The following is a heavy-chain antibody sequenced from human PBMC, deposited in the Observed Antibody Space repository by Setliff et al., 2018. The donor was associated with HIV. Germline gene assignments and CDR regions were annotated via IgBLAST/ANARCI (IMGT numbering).Heavy chain of an antibody. V-gene: IGHV4-39*07. Sequence: SETLSLTCTVSGGSISSSSYYWGWIRQPPGKGLEWIGSIYYSGSTYYNPSLKSRVTISVDTSKNQFSLKLSSVTAADTAVYYCARLQGYSSSWYGYWFDPWGQGTLVTAPQ. D-gene: IGHD6-13*01. J-gene: IGHJ5*02. CDR2: IYYSGST. CDR3: ARLQGYSSSWYGYWFDP. CDR1: GGSISSSSYY.